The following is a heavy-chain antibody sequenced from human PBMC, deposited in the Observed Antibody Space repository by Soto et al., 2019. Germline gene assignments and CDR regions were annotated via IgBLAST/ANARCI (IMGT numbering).Heavy chain of an antibody. Sequence: QVQLQESGPGLVKPSQTLSLTCTVSGGSISSGGYYWSWIRQHPGKGLEWIGYIYYSGSTYYNPSLKSRVTISVDTSKNQFSLKLSSVTAADTAVYYCARGRYSSSWYRNYWFDPWGQGTLVTVSS. D-gene: IGHD6-13*01. CDR3: ARGRYSSSWYRNYWFDP. J-gene: IGHJ5*02. CDR2: IYYSGST. CDR1: GGSISSGGYY. V-gene: IGHV4-31*03.